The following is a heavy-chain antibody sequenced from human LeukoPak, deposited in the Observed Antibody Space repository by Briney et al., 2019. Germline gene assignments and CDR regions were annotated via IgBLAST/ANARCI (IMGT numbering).Heavy chain of an antibody. Sequence: GGPLRLSCAASGFTFSSSAMHWVRQAPGKGLEWVAVISRDGINKYYADSVKGRFTISRDNSKNILYLQMNSLRIEDTAIYYCATGKLDASGFDFMIPFWGQGTLVSVSS. J-gene: IGHJ4*02. V-gene: IGHV3-30-3*01. CDR2: ISRDGINK. CDR1: GFTFSSSA. CDR3: ATGKLDASGFDFMIPF. D-gene: IGHD5-12*01.